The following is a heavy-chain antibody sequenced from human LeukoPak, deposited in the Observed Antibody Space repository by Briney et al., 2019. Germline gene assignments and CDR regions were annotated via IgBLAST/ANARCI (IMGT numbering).Heavy chain of an antibody. D-gene: IGHD6-13*01. V-gene: IGHV4-30-4*01. CDR1: GGSISSGDYY. CDR2: IYYSGST. CDR3: ASTEIRRYSSSWFLDY. J-gene: IGHJ4*02. Sequence: SQTLSLTCTVSGGSISSGDYYWSWIRQPPGKGLEWIGYIYYSGSTYYNPSLKSRVTISVDTSKNQFSLKLSSVTAADTAVYYCASTEIRRYSSSWFLDYWGQGTLVTVSS.